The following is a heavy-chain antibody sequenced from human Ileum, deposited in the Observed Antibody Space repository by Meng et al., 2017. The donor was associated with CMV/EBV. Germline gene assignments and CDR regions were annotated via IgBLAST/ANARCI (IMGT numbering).Heavy chain of an antibody. D-gene: IGHD4-11*01. CDR2: IKPRTGDT. Sequence: DSGYTFTDYSMHWVRQAPGQGLEWLGWIKPRTGDTKCIEEFQGRVTMTRDTSINTIYLEVSSLTSDDTAVFYCGSGGPTVSGLAVDCWGQGTLVTVSS. CDR1: GYTFTDYS. J-gene: IGHJ4*02. V-gene: IGHV1-2*02. CDR3: GSGGPTVSGLAVDC.